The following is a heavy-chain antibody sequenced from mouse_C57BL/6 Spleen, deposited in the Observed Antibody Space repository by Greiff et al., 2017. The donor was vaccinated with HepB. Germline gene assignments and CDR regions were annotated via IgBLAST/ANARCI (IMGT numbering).Heavy chain of an antibody. D-gene: IGHD2-3*01. J-gene: IGHJ3*01. V-gene: IGHV1-42*01. Sequence: EVQVVESGPELVKPGASVKISCKASGYSFTGYYMNWVKQSPEKSLEWIGEINNSTGGTTYNQKFKAKATLTVDKSSSTAYMQLKSLTSADSAVYYWARSDGYWGAYWGQGTLVTVSA. CDR2: INNSTGGT. CDR3: ARSDGYWGAY. CDR1: GYSFTGYY.